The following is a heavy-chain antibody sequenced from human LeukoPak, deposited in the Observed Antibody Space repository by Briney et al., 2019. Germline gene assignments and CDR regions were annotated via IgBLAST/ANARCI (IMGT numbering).Heavy chain of an antibody. J-gene: IGHJ4*02. CDR1: GFTFSRYW. D-gene: IGHD5-18*01. Sequence: GGSLRLSCAASGFTFSRYWMHWVRQAPGKGLVWVSRINSDGSSTSYADSVKGRFTISRDNAKNTLYLQMNSLRAEDTAVYYCAKDDSYGYGGHDYWGQGTLVTVSS. V-gene: IGHV3-74*01. CDR3: AKDDSYGYGGHDY. CDR2: INSDGSST.